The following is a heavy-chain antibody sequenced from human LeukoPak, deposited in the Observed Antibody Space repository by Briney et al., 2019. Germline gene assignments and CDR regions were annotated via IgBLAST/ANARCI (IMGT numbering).Heavy chain of an antibody. CDR1: GYTFTSYY. CDR3: ARDRPHMAPYATR. CDR2: INPSGGST. J-gene: IGHJ4*02. Sequence: ASVKVSCKASGYTFTSYYMHWVRQAPGQGLEWMGIINPSGGSTSYAQKFQGRVTMTRDTSTRTVYMELSSLRSEDTAVYYCARDRPHMAPYATRWGQGTLVTVSS. D-gene: IGHD2-2*01. V-gene: IGHV1-46*01.